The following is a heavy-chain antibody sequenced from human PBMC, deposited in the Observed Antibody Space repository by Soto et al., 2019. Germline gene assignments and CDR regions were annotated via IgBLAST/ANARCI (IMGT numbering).Heavy chain of an antibody. D-gene: IGHD2-2*01. CDR3: VGGSTSCYSCYVY. CDR2: IYPGDSDT. Sequence: GESLKISCKGSGYSFTSYWIGWARQMPGKGLEWMGIIYPGDSDTRYSPSFQGQVTISADKSISTAYLQWSSLKASDTAMYYCVGGSTSCYSCYVYWGQGTLLTVSS. J-gene: IGHJ4*02. V-gene: IGHV5-51*01. CDR1: GYSFTSYW.